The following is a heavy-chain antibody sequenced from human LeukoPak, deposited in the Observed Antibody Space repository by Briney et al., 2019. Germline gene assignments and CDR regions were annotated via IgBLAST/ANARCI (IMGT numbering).Heavy chain of an antibody. V-gene: IGHV1-46*01. CDR3: ARGQYYYDSSGYYWFDP. J-gene: IGHJ5*02. CDR1: GYTFTSYY. Sequence: GASVKVSCKASGYTFTSYYMRWVRQAPGQGLEWMGIINPSGGSTSYAQKFQGRVTMTRDTSTSTVYMELSSLRSEDTAVYYCARGQYYYDSSGYYWFDPWGQGTLVTVSS. D-gene: IGHD3-22*01. CDR2: INPSGGST.